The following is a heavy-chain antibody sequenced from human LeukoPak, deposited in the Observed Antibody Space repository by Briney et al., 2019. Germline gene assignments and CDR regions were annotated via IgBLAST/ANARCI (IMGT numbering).Heavy chain of an antibody. Sequence: GGSLRLSCAASGFTFSSYSMNWVRQAPGKGLEWVSSISSSSSYIYYADSVKGRFTISRDNAKNSLYLQMNSLRAEDTAVYYCARQGTSLITIFGVVITGFDYWGQGTLVTVSS. J-gene: IGHJ4*02. D-gene: IGHD3-3*01. CDR2: ISSSSSYI. CDR1: GFTFSSYS. V-gene: IGHV3-21*01. CDR3: ARQGTSLITIFGVVITGFDY.